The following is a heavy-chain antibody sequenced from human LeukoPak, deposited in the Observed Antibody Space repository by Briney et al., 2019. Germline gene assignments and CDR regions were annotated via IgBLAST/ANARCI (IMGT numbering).Heavy chain of an antibody. D-gene: IGHD6-19*01. CDR2: INHSGST. Sequence: SETLSLTCAVYGGSFSGYYWSWLRQPPGKGLEWIGEINHSGSTNYNPPLKSRVTISVDTSKNQFSLKLSSVTAGDTAVYYCARGFYSSGWLYWGQGTLVTVSS. CDR3: ARGFYSSGWLY. V-gene: IGHV4-34*01. CDR1: GGSFSGYY. J-gene: IGHJ4*02.